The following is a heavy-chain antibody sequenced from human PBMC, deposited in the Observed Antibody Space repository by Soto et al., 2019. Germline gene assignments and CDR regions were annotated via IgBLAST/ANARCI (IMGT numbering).Heavy chain of an antibody. CDR2: IYTDGRT. Sequence: PGGSLRLSCAASLFSVTSNYMTWVRQAPGKGLECVSIIYTDGRTNYADSVRGRFTISRDNSKNTVHLQMNSLRVEDTAMYYCARGGLRFLEWSSTPYYSYGVDLWGQGTTVTVSS. CDR1: LFSVTSNY. CDR3: ARGGLRFLEWSSTPYYSYGVDL. J-gene: IGHJ6*02. V-gene: IGHV3-53*01. D-gene: IGHD3-3*01.